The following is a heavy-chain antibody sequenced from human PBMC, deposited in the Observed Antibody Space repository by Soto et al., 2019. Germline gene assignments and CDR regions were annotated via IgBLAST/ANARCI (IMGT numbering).Heavy chain of an antibody. CDR1: GDSITSKTYS. J-gene: IGHJ4*02. Sequence: SETLSLTCTVSGDSITSKTYSWGWVRQPPGKGLEYIGTIHFSGNTYYNPSLNSRVTISVDTSKNQFSLKLTSVTAADTALYYCARHRPHEDGSKKEFDYWGQGTPVTVSS. D-gene: IGHD6-6*01. V-gene: IGHV4-39*01. CDR2: IHFSGNT. CDR3: ARHRPHEDGSKKEFDY.